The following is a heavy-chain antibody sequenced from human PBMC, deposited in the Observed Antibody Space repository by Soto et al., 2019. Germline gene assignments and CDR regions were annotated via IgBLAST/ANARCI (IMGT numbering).Heavy chain of an antibody. D-gene: IGHD7-27*01. CDR1: GFTFKGYT. CDR2: ISSRSDYI. CDR3: ARGAPAPRTETQPNRGGMDV. J-gene: IGHJ6*02. V-gene: IGHV3-21*04. Sequence: GGSLRLSCRASGFTFKGYTMNWVRQAPGKGLEWVSSISSRSDYIHYADSVQGRFTISRDNAENSLFLELTSLRVDGTALYYCARGAPAPRTETQPNRGGMDVWGQGTTVTVSS.